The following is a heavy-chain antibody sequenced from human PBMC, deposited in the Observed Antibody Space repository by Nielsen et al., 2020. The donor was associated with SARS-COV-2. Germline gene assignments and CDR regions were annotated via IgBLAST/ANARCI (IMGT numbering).Heavy chain of an antibody. J-gene: IGHJ4*02. V-gene: IGHV3-33*05. D-gene: IGHD1-26*01. CDR3: ARGQGGSYYAY. Sequence: VRQAPGKGLEWVAVISYDGSNKYYADSVKGRFTISRDNAKNSLYLQMNSLRAEDTAVYYCARGQGGSYYAYWGQGTLVTVSS. CDR2: ISYDGSNK.